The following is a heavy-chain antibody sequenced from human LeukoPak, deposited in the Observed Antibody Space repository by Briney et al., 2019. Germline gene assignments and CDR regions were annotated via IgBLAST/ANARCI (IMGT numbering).Heavy chain of an antibody. Sequence: GGTLRLSCAASGLTLSNAWMTWVRQAPGKGLEWVARIKSKTDGGIKDYAAPVKGTFTISRDDSENTVYLQMNSLKIEDTAVYYCATGRSGYFDSWGQGTLVFVSS. CDR1: GLTLSNAW. V-gene: IGHV3-15*01. CDR3: ATGRSGYFDS. J-gene: IGHJ4*02. CDR2: IKSKTDGGIK.